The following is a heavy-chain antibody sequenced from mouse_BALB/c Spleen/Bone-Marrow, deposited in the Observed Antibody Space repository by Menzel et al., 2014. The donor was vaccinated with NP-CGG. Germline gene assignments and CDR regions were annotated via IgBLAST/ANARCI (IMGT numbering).Heavy chain of an antibody. CDR3: ANYYYGYYFDS. CDR2: IDPANGNT. V-gene: IGHV14-3*02. D-gene: IGHD1-1*01. J-gene: IGHJ2*01. Sequence: EVKLQESGAEPVKPGASVKLSCTASGFNIKDTYMHWVKQRPGQGLEWIGRIDPANGNTKYDPKFQGKATITADTSSNTAYLQLSSLTSEDTAVYYCANYYYGYYFDSWGQGTTLTVSS. CDR1: GFNIKDTY.